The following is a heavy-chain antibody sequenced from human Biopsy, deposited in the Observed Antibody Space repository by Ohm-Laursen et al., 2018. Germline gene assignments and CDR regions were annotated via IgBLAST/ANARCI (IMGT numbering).Heavy chain of an antibody. V-gene: IGHV1-24*01. CDR2: FAPENGKT. CDR3: AADINVWNVNY. D-gene: IGHD1-1*01. J-gene: IGHJ4*02. Sequence: SVKASCKVSGYTLNELSMHWVRQVPGKGLEWMGGFAPENGKTVYTQNFQARVSLTEDTSTSTAYMEVRRLRSDDTAVYYCAADINVWNVNYWGQGTQVIVSS. CDR1: GYTLNELS.